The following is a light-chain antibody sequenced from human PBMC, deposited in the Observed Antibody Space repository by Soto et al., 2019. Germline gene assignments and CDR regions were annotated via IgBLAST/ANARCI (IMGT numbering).Light chain of an antibody. CDR2: GAS. J-gene: IGKJ4*01. CDR3: QQYADSPLT. V-gene: IGKV3-20*01. CDR1: EPVRNTF. Sequence: DIVLTQSPDTLSLSPGERATLSRRASEPVRNTFLAWYQQKPGQAPRLLIYGASSRAIGIPDRFSGSGSGADFTLTISRLEPEDFALYFCQQYADSPLTLGGGTKVDIK.